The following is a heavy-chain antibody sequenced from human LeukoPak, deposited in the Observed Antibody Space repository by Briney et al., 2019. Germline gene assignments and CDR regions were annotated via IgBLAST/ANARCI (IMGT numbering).Heavy chain of an antibody. Sequence: SETLSLTCAVYGGSSSGYYWSWIRQPPGKGLEWIGEINHSGSTNYNPSLKSRVTISVDTSKNQFSLKLSSVTAADTAVYYCARALSQVGTGNFDYWGQGTLVTVSS. CDR2: INHSGST. V-gene: IGHV4-34*01. J-gene: IGHJ4*02. D-gene: IGHD1-26*01. CDR1: GGSSSGYY. CDR3: ARALSQVGTGNFDY.